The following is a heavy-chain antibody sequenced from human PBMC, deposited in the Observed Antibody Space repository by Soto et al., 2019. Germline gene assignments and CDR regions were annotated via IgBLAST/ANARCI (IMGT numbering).Heavy chain of an antibody. CDR3: ARTDRDFYGLDV. CDR1: GFTFRNYD. Sequence: EVQLVESGGGLVQPGGSLRLSCEASGFTFRNYDMHWVRQGTGKGLEWVSGISAAGDPDYADSVEGRFTISRENVQNSFFLQMNILRVGDTAVYYCARTDRDFYGLDVWGQGTTVIVSS. CDR2: ISAAGDP. J-gene: IGHJ6*02. V-gene: IGHV3-13*05.